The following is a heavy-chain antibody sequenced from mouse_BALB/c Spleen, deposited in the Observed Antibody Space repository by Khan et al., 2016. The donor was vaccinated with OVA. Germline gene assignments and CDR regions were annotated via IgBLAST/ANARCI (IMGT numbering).Heavy chain of an antibody. D-gene: IGHD2-14*01. CDR3: ARWNYRYDGYFDY. Sequence: EVQLQESGPSLVKPSQTLSLTCSVTGDSITSGYWNWIRKFPGNKLEYMRYISSSDSTFYNPSLKSRISITRDTSKNQYYLQLNSVTTEDTATYYCARWNYRYDGYFDYWGQGTTLTVSS. CDR2: ISSSDST. CDR1: GDSITSGY. J-gene: IGHJ2*01. V-gene: IGHV3-8*02.